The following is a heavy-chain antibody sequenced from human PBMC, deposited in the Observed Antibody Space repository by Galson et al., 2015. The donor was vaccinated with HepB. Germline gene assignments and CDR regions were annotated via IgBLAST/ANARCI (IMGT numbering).Heavy chain of an antibody. V-gene: IGHV3-21*01. CDR1: GFTFSSYS. J-gene: IGHJ6*02. Sequence: SLRLSCAASGFTFSSYSTNWVRQTPGKGLEWVSSISSSSSYIYYADSVKGRFTISRDNAKNSLYLQMNSLRAEDTAVYYCATLAAAGPNYGMDVWGQGTTVTASS. CDR2: ISSSSSYI. D-gene: IGHD6-13*01. CDR3: ATLAAAGPNYGMDV.